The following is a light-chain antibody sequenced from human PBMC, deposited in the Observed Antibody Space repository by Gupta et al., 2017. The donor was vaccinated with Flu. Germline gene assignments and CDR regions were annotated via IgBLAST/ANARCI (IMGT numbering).Light chain of an antibody. CDR1: SSNIGSNT. Sequence: QSELTHPPSASGPPGQRVTISCSGSSSNIGSNTVNWYQQLQGTEPNRLIYSNNHRPSGVPARLFCSTSCSSASPLTSGLQSEDEAAYYCAASDARLNGLVFGGGTKVTVL. CDR3: AASDARLNGLV. V-gene: IGLV1-44*01. CDR2: SNN. J-gene: IGLJ1*01.